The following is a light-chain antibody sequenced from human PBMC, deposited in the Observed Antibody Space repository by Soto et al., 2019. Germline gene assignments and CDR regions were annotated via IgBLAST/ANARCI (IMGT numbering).Light chain of an antibody. V-gene: IGLV2-14*01. CDR2: EVS. J-gene: IGLJ2*01. Sequence: QSALTQPASVSGSPGQSITISCTGSSSDVGDYDFVSWYQQHPGKAPKLIIYEVSDRPSGVSNRFSGSKSGNTASLTISGLQAEDDAHYYCSSFTCTSTLVVFGGGTQLTVL. CDR1: SSDVGDYDF. CDR3: SSFTCTSTLVV.